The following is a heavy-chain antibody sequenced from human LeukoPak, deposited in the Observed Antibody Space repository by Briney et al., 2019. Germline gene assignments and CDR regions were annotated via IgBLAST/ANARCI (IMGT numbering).Heavy chain of an antibody. CDR3: ARGSDSDYDFWSGPVDY. CDR2: IIPILGIA. CDR1: GGTFISYA. J-gene: IGHJ4*02. V-gene: IGHV1-69*04. D-gene: IGHD3-3*01. Sequence: GSSVKVSCKASGGTFISYAISWVRQAPGQGLEWMGRIIPILGIANYAQKFQGRVTITADKSTSTAYMELSSLRSEDTAVYYCARGSDSDYDFWSGPVDYWGQGTLVTVSS.